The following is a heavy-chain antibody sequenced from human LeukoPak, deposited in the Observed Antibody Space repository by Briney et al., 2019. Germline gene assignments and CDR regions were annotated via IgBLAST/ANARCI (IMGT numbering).Heavy chain of an antibody. CDR2: IYYTGNT. J-gene: IGHJ4*02. CDR1: GGSINSADYY. Sequence: PSETLSLTCTVSGGSINSADYYCTWIRQLPGQGLEWIGYIYYTGNTYYSPSLKSRVTISADTSKNQFSLRLSSVTAADTAVYYCARTSVVLHQFVYWGQGTLVTVSS. D-gene: IGHD2-21*01. CDR3: ARTSVVLHQFVY. V-gene: IGHV4-30-4*01.